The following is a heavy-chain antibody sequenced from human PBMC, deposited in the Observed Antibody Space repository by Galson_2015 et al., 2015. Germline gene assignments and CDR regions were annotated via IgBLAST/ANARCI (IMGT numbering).Heavy chain of an antibody. Sequence: SLRLSCAASGFTFSSYGMHWVRQAPGKGLEWVAVIWYDGSNKYYADSVKGRFTISRDNSKNTLYLQMNSLRAEDTAVYYCARGDVDTAMVTQYWGQGTLVTVSS. CDR1: GFTFSSYG. D-gene: IGHD5-18*01. J-gene: IGHJ4*02. CDR2: IWYDGSNK. V-gene: IGHV3-33*01. CDR3: ARGDVDTAMVTQY.